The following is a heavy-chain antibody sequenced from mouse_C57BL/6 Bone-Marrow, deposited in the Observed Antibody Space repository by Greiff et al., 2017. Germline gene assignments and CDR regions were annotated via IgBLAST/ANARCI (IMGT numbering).Heavy chain of an antibody. CDR3: ARRGKNYYVYPGFAY. D-gene: IGHD2-2*01. J-gene: IGHJ3*01. V-gene: IGHV1-81*01. CDR1: GYTFTSYG. CDR2: IYPRSGHT. Sequence: QVQLQQSGAELARPGASVKLSCKASGYTFTSYGISWVKQRTGQGLEWIGEIYPRSGHTNYNEKFKGKATLTADKSSSTAYMELRSLTSEDSAVSFCARRGKNYYVYPGFAYWGQGTLVTVSA.